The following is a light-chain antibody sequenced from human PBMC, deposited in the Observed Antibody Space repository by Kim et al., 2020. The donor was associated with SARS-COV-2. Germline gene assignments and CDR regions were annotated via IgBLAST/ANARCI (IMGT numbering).Light chain of an antibody. V-gene: IGLV3-19*01. CDR1: SLRSYY. J-gene: IGLJ2*01. CDR2: GRN. CDR3: QSRDSGGNVV. Sequence: SSELTQDPAVSVALGQTVRITCQGDSLRSYYATWYQQKPRQAPVLVIYGRNSRPSGVPDRFSGSTSGNTASLTISGAQAEDEADFYCQSRDSGGNVVFGGGTKLTGL.